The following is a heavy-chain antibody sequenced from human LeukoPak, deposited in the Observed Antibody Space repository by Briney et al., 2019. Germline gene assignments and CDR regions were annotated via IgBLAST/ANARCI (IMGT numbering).Heavy chain of an antibody. CDR3: ATSHGSSGCD. D-gene: IGHD3-22*01. CDR1: GFTFSSFW. V-gene: IGHV3-7*01. Sequence: GGSLRLSCAASGFTFSSFWMSWVRQAPGKGLEWVANIKQDGSAKFYVDSVKGRFTISRDNAKNSLYLQMNSRRAEDTAVYYCATSHGSSGCDWGQGTLVTVSS. CDR2: IKQDGSAK. J-gene: IGHJ4*02.